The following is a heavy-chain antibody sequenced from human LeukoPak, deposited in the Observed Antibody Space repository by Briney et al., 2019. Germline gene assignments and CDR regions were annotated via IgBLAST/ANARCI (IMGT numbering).Heavy chain of an antibody. CDR3: TRDTRIVVPAAHYYYYYYYMDV. D-gene: IGHD2-2*01. CDR2: IYYSGST. V-gene: IGHV4-39*07. J-gene: IGHJ6*03. Sequence: SETLSLTCTVSGGSISSSSYYWGWIRQPPGKGLEWIGSIYYSGSTYYNPSLKSRVTISVDTSKNQFSLKLSSVTAADTAVYYCTRDTRIVVPAAHYYYYYYYMDVWGKGTTVTVSS. CDR1: GGSISSSSYY.